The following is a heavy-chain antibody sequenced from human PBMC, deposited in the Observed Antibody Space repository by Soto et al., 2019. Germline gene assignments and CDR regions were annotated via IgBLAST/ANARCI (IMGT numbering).Heavy chain of an antibody. CDR3: ASRVAVAWKRFDY. V-gene: IGHV4-39*01. CDR2: IYYSGST. J-gene: IGHJ4*02. CDR1: GGSISSSSYY. D-gene: IGHD6-19*01. Sequence: SETLSLTCTVSGGSISSSSYYWGWIRQPPGKGLEWIGSIYYSGSTYYNPSLKSRVTISVDTSKNQFSLKLSSVTAADTAVYYCASRVAVAWKRFDYWGQGTLVTVSS.